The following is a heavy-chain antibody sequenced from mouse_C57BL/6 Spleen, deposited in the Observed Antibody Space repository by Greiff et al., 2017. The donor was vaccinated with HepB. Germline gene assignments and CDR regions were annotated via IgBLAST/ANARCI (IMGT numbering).Heavy chain of an antibody. CDR1: GYSFTGYY. CDR3: ARSYYGPHAMDY. Sequence: VHVKQSGPELVKPGASVKISCKASGYSFTGYYMNWVKQSPEKSLEWIGEINPSTGGTTYNQKFKAKATLTVDKSSSTAYMQLKSLTSEDSAVYYCARSYYGPHAMDYWGQGTSVTVSS. V-gene: IGHV1-42*01. J-gene: IGHJ4*01. CDR2: INPSTGGT. D-gene: IGHD1-1*01.